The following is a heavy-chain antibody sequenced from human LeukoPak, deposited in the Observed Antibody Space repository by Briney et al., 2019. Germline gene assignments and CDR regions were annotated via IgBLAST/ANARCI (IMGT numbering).Heavy chain of an antibody. Sequence: SETLSLTCTVSGGSVSSGSYYWSWIRQPAGKGLEWIGSIYHSGSTYYNPSLKSRVTISVDTSRNQFSLKLSSVTAADTAVYYCARGPSYSSSWWADYWGQGTLVTVSS. CDR2: IYHSGST. V-gene: IGHV4-61*10. CDR1: GGSVSSGSYY. J-gene: IGHJ4*02. CDR3: ARGPSYSSSWWADY. D-gene: IGHD6-13*01.